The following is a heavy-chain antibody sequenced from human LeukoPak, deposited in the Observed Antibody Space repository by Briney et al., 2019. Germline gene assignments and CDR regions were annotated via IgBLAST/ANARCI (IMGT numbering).Heavy chain of an antibody. CDR3: ARDRGLIAAPGFDY. CDR1: GFTFSSYG. J-gene: IGHJ4*02. D-gene: IGHD6-13*01. Sequence: GGSLRLSCAASGFTFSSYGMSWVRQAPGKGLEWVSAISGSGGSTYYADSVKGRFTISRDNSKNTLYLQMNSLRAEDTAVYYCARDRGLIAAPGFDYWGQGTLVTVSS. V-gene: IGHV3-23*01. CDR2: ISGSGGST.